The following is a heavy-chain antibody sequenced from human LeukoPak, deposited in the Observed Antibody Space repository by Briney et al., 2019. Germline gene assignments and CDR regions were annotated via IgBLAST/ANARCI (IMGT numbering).Heavy chain of an antibody. V-gene: IGHV1-2*02. D-gene: IGHD2-15*01. J-gene: IGHJ4*02. CDR1: GYTFTGYY. CDR3: ARVRSVVGGTIGY. CDR2: INPNSGGT. Sequence: ASVKVSCKASGYTFTGYYLHWVRQAPGQGREWMGWINPNSGGTNYAQKFQGRVTMTRDTSISTAYMALSSLRSDDTAVYYCARVRSVVGGTIGYWGQGTLVTVSS.